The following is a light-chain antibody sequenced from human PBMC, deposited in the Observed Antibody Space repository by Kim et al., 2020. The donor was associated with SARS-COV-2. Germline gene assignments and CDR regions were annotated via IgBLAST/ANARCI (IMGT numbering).Light chain of an antibody. V-gene: IGKV1-17*01. CDR3: LQHNDYPLT. CDR1: QGIRSD. J-gene: IGKJ4*01. CDR2: ATS. Sequence: DIQMTQSPSSLSASVGDRVTITCRASQGIRSDLAWFQQKAGRGPQRLIYATSTLQSGVPSRFSGSRSGTEFTLTISSLQPEDFATYYCLQHNDYPLTFGGGTKLEIK.